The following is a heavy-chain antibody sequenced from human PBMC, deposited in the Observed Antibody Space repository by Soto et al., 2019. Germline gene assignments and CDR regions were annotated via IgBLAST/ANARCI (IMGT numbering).Heavy chain of an antibody. J-gene: IGHJ6*02. CDR1: GFTFRIYA. CDR2: ISYDGSNK. CDR3: ARGDREDIAVVIGARPGEYGVDV. Sequence: QVQLVESGGGVVQPGRSLRLSCAASGFTFRIYAMHWVRQAPGKGLECVAVISYDGSNKFYRDSVKGRFTICRDNSKNTLYLQINSLTYEDTAVYYCARGDREDIAVVIGARPGEYGVDVWGQGTTVTVSS. D-gene: IGHD2-15*01. V-gene: IGHV3-30-3*01.